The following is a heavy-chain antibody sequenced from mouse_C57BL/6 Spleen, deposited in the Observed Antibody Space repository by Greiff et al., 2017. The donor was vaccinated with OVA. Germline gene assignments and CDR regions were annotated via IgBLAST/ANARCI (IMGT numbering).Heavy chain of an antibody. J-gene: IGHJ1*03. CDR3: ARGPYYSNHWYFDV. V-gene: IGHV3-6*01. D-gene: IGHD2-5*01. Sequence: EVKVEESGPGLVKPSQSLSLTCSVTGYSITSGYYWNWIRQFPGNKLEWMGYISYDGSNNYNPSLKNRISITRDTSKNQFFLKLNSVTTEDTATYYCARGPYYSNHWYFDVWGTGTTVTVSS. CDR2: ISYDGSN. CDR1: GYSITSGYY.